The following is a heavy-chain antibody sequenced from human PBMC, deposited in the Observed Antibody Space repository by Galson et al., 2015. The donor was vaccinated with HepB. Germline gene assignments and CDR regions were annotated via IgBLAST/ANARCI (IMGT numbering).Heavy chain of an antibody. V-gene: IGHV3-23*01. CDR1: GFTFHGFA. D-gene: IGHD3/OR15-3a*01. J-gene: IGHJ4*02. CDR3: GKSQSDFSNSAIDC. Sequence: SLRLSCAASGFTFHGFAMTWVRQAPGKGLEWVSTINVNGARTYYTDSVKGRFTISRDNSKSTLYVQMNSLSAEDTAVYYCGKSQSDFSNSAIDCWGQGTLVTVSS. CDR2: INVNGART.